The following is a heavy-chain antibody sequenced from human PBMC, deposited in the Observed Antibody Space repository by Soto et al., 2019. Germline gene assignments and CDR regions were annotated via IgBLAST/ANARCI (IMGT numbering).Heavy chain of an antibody. CDR1: GFTFSSYA. Sequence: GGSLRLSCAASGFTFSSYAMSWVRQAPGKGLEWVSAISGSGGSTYYADSVKGRFTISRDNSKNTLYLQMNSLRAEDTAVYYCAKDPGRGYSYGWTFDYWGQGTLVTVSS. V-gene: IGHV3-23*01. D-gene: IGHD5-18*01. CDR3: AKDPGRGYSYGWTFDY. CDR2: ISGSGGST. J-gene: IGHJ4*02.